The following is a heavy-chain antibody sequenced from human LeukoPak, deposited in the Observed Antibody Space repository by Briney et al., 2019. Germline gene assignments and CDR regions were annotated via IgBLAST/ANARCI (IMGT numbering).Heavy chain of an antibody. D-gene: IGHD6-19*01. Sequence: PGGSLRLSCAASGFTFSTYWMHWVRQVPGEGPVWVSRISADGSSTNYAESVKGRFTISRDNAKNTLYLQLHSLRVEDTAVYYCASLIAVAGIVYFDYWGQGTLVTVSS. J-gene: IGHJ4*02. CDR2: ISADGSST. CDR3: ASLIAVAGIVYFDY. V-gene: IGHV3-74*01. CDR1: GFTFSTYW.